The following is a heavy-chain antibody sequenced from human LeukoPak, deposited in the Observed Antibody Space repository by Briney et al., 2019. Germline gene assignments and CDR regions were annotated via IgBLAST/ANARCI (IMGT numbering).Heavy chain of an antibody. J-gene: IGHJ4*02. D-gene: IGHD3-16*02. CDR1: GFTVTRYG. CDR3: VKDLFGDYFWGTYRAIDY. CDR2: IRYDGSDK. Sequence: PGGSLRLSCAASGFTVTRYGMHWVRQAPGKGLEWVAFIRYDGSDKYFADSVKGRFTISRDDSKNIMFLQMNSLRAEDTAVYYCVKDLFGDYFWGTYRAIDYWGQGTLVTVSS. V-gene: IGHV3-30*02.